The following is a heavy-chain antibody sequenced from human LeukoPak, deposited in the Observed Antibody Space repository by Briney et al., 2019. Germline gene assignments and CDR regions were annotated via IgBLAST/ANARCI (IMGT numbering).Heavy chain of an antibody. Sequence: PGGSLRLSCAASGFTFSSYAMTWVRQAPGKGLEWVSTISGSGGSTYYADSVKGRFTISRDNSKNTLYLQMNSLRAEDTAVYYCARDGEYLYDYWGQGTLVTVSS. CDR3: ARDGEYLYDY. CDR2: ISGSGGST. V-gene: IGHV3-23*01. J-gene: IGHJ4*02. D-gene: IGHD3-10*01. CDR1: GFTFSSYA.